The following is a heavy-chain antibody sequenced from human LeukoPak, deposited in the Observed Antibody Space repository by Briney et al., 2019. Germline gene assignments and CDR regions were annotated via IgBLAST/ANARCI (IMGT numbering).Heavy chain of an antibody. Sequence: PSETLSLTCTVSGGSISSYYWSWIRQPPGKGLEWIGYIYYSGSTNYNPSLKSRVTISVDTSKNQFSLKLSSVTAADTAVYYCARVRWAGARVFDYWGQGTLVTVSS. CDR3: ARVRWAGARVFDY. V-gene: IGHV4-59*01. CDR2: IYYSGST. J-gene: IGHJ4*02. D-gene: IGHD1-26*01. CDR1: GGSISSYY.